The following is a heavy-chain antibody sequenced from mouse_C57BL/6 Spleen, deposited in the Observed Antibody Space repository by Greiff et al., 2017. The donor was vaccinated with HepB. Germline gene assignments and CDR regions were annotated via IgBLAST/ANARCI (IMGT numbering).Heavy chain of an antibody. Sequence: VQLQESDAELVKPGASVKISCKVSGYTFTDHTIHWMKQRPEQGLEWIGYIYPRDGSTKYNEKFKGKATLNADKSSSTAYMQLNSLTSEYSAVYFCARGGYYAYYYAMDYWGQGTSVTVSS. CDR2: IYPRDGST. V-gene: IGHV1-78*01. CDR3: ARGGYYAYYYAMDY. CDR1: GYTFTDHT. D-gene: IGHD2-3*01. J-gene: IGHJ4*01.